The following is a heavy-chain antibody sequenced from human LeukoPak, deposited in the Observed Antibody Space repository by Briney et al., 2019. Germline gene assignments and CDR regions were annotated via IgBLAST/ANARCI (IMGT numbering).Heavy chain of an antibody. CDR2: IYYSGST. J-gene: IGHJ6*03. V-gene: IGHV4-59*11. CDR3: ARENYYYYMDV. CDR1: GGSISSHY. Sequence: SETLSLTCTVSGGSISSHYWSWIRQPPGKGLEGIGYIYYSGSTNYNPSLKSRVTISVDTSKNQFSLKLSSVTAADTAVYYCARENYYYYMDVWGKGTTVTVSS.